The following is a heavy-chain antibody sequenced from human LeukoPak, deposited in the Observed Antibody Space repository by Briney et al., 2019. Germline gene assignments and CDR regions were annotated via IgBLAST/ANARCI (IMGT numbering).Heavy chain of an antibody. CDR3: AKGLVVVAATDDAFDI. CDR2: ISGSGGST. CDR1: GFTFSSYA. Sequence: GGSLRLSCAASGFTFSSYAMSWVRQAPGKGLEWVSAISGSGGSTYYADPVKGRFTISRDNSKNTLYLQMNSLRAEDTAVYYCAKGLVVVAATDDAFDIWGQGTMVTVSS. V-gene: IGHV3-23*01. D-gene: IGHD2-15*01. J-gene: IGHJ3*02.